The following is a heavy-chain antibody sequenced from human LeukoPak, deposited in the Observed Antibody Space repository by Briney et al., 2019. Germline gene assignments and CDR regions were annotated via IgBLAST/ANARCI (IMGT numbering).Heavy chain of an antibody. Sequence: SGGSLRLSCAASGFTFSDYYMSWIRPAPGKGLEWVSYISSSGSTIYYADSVKGRFTISRDNAKNSLYLQMNSLRAEDTAVYYCAKVSFQPEWFGDPVIGYFDYWGQGTLVTVSS. J-gene: IGHJ4*02. CDR1: GFTFSDYY. V-gene: IGHV3-11*01. CDR2: ISSSGSTI. CDR3: AKVSFQPEWFGDPVIGYFDY. D-gene: IGHD3-10*01.